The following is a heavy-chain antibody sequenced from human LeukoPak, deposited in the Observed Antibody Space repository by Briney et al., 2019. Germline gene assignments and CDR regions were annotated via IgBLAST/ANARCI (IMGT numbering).Heavy chain of an antibody. D-gene: IGHD6-13*01. J-gene: IGHJ4*02. V-gene: IGHV1-69*13. CDR1: GGTFSSYT. CDR3: ASSVSSRPIPPGQYYFDY. Sequence: ASVKVSCKASGGTFSSYTISWVRQAPGQGLEWMGGIIPIFGTANYAQKFQGRVTITADESTSTAYMELSSLRSEDTAVYYCASSVSSRPIPPGQYYFDYWGQGTLVTVSS. CDR2: IIPIFGTA.